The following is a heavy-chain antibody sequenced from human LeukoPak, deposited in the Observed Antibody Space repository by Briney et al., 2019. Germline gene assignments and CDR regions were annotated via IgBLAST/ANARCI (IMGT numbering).Heavy chain of an antibody. CDR1: GGSISSYY. CDR2: IYYSGST. V-gene: IGHV4-59*01. CDR3: ARTHDFWSGYYYMDV. D-gene: IGHD3-3*01. J-gene: IGHJ6*03. Sequence: SETLSLTCTVSGGSISSYYWSWIRQPPGKGLEWIGYIYYSGSTNYNPSHKSRVTISVDTSKNQFSLKLSSVTAADTAVYYCARTHDFWSGYYYMDVWGKGTTVTVSS.